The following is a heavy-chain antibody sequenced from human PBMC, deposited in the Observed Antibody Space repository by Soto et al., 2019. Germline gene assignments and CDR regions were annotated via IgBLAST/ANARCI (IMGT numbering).Heavy chain of an antibody. V-gene: IGHV3-74*01. J-gene: IGHJ5*02. CDR1: GFNFSPYW. Sequence: EAQLVESGGGLVQPGGSLRLSCAASGFNFSPYWMHWVRQTPGKGLVWVSRINAEGNTIYADSVKVRFTISRDNAKYMLYLQMTSLSAEDTAVYFCARGSNTAFDPWGQGTLVTVSS. D-gene: IGHD2-21*02. CDR2: INAEGNT. CDR3: ARGSNTAFDP.